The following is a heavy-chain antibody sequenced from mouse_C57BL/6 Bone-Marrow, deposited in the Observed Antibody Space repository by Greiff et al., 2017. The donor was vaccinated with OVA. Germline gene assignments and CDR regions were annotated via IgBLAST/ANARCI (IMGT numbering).Heavy chain of an antibody. CDR3: SLLRYFDV. J-gene: IGHJ1*03. D-gene: IGHD1-1*01. V-gene: IGHV1-83*01. CDR1: YTFTDYYM. CDR2: YPGSGNTY. Sequence: VQLQQSGPELVKPGASVKMSCKASGYTFTDYYMHWVKQKPGKGLEWIGEIYPGSGNTYYNEKFKGKATLTADTSSSTAYMQLSSLTSEDSAVYFCDSLLRYFDVWGTGTTVTVSA.